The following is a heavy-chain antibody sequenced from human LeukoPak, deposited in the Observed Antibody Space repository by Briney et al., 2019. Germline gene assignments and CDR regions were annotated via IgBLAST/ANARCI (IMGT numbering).Heavy chain of an antibody. CDR2: ISSGGSNT. Sequence: GGSLRLSCAASGFSFSSYEMNWVRQAPGKGLEWVSAISSGGSNTYYADSVKGRFTISRDNSKSTLYLQMNSLRAEDTAVYYCAKRSSQSYSLDYWGQGILVTVSP. CDR3: AKRSSQSYSLDY. CDR1: GFSFSSYE. D-gene: IGHD3-10*01. J-gene: IGHJ4*02. V-gene: IGHV3-23*01.